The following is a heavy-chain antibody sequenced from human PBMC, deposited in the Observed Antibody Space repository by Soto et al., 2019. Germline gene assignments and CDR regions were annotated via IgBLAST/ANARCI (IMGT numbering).Heavy chain of an antibody. CDR2: IYAVDSET. Sequence: GESLKISCNGSGYNFANYWIGSVRQMPGKGLEWIGIIYAVDSETAYNPSLQGQVTISSDKSIRTAYLQWSSLKASDTAMYYCARLKYSSSAVDYYYGMDVWGQGTTVTVSS. CDR3: ARLKYSSSAVDYYYGMDV. CDR1: GYNFANYW. D-gene: IGHD6-6*01. J-gene: IGHJ6*02. V-gene: IGHV5-51*01.